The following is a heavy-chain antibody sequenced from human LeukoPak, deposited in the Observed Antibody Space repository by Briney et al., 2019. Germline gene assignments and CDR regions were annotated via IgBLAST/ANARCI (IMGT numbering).Heavy chain of an antibody. CDR1: GFTFSSYA. D-gene: IGHD4-17*01. CDR3: AKVFYGDYAGFDY. J-gene: IGHJ4*02. Sequence: GGSLRLSCAASGFTFSSYAMSWVRQAPGKGLEWVSAISGSGGSTYYADSVKGRFTISKDNSKNTLYLQMNSLRAEDTAVYYCAKVFYGDYAGFDYWGQGTLVTVSS. V-gene: IGHV3-23*01. CDR2: ISGSGGST.